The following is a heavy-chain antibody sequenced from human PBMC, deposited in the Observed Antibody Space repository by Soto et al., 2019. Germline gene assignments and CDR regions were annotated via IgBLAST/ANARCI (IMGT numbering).Heavy chain of an antibody. CDR1: GFTFSSYG. D-gene: IGHD6-6*01. V-gene: IGHV3-30*18. CDR2: ISYDGSNK. Sequence: VQLVESGGGVVQPGRSLRLSCAASGFTFSSYGMHWVRQAPGKGLEWVAVISYDGSNKYYADSVKGRFTISRDNSKNTLYLQMNSLRAEDTAVYYCAKGGQEHSSFRGYFDYWGQGTLVTVSS. CDR3: AKGGQEHSSFRGYFDY. J-gene: IGHJ4*02.